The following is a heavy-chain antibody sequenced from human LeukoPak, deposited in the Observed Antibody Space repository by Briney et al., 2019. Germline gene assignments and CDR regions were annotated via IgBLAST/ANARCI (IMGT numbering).Heavy chain of an antibody. J-gene: IGHJ4*02. V-gene: IGHV3-7*01. Sequence: GGSLRPSCAASGFTFSSYWMSWVRQAPGKGLEWVANIKQDGSEKYYVDSVKGRFTISRDNAKNSLYLQMNSLRAEDTAVYYCARDQHYYDSSGYYYYFDYWGQGTLVTVSS. CDR2: IKQDGSEK. CDR1: GFTFSSYW. CDR3: ARDQHYYDSSGYYYYFDY. D-gene: IGHD3-22*01.